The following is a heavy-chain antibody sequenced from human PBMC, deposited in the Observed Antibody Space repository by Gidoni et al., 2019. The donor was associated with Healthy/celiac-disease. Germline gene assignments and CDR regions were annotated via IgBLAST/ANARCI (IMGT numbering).Heavy chain of an antibody. V-gene: IGHV4-59*01. J-gene: IGHJ3*02. CDR2: IYYSGST. D-gene: IGHD6-13*01. CDR1: GGSISSYY. Sequence: QVQLQESGPGLVKPSATLSLTCTVSGGSISSYYWSWIRQPPGKGLEWIGYIYYSGSTNYNPSLKSRVTISVDTSKNQFSLKLSSVTAADTAVYYCARSYSSHDAFDIWGQGTMVTVSS. CDR3: ARSYSSHDAFDI.